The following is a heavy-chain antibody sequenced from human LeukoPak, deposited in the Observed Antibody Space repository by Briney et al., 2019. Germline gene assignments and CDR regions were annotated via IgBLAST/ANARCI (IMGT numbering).Heavy chain of an antibody. CDR2: IYYSGST. V-gene: IGHV4-30-4*08. Sequence: PSQTLSLTCTVSGGSISSGDYYWSWIRQPPGKGLEWIGYIYYSGSTYYNPSLKSRVTMSVDTSKNQFSLKLSSVTAADTAVYYCARVYDSSGYYYNYYFDYWGQGTLVTVSS. CDR1: GGSISSGDYY. CDR3: ARVYDSSGYYYNYYFDY. J-gene: IGHJ4*02. D-gene: IGHD3-22*01.